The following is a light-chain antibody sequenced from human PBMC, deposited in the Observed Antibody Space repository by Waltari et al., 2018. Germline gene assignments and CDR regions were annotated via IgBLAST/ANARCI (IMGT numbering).Light chain of an antibody. V-gene: IGLV1-44*01. J-gene: IGLJ2*01. CDR3: ATWDDSLNGVV. Sequence: QSVLTQPPSPSGTPGQGVTISCSGSRSNIGTNTVNLYQQLPVTAPKVLMYSNNQRPSGVPDRFSGSKSGTSASLAVSGLQSEDEGDYYCATWDDSLNGVVFGGGTKLTVL. CDR1: RSNIGTNT. CDR2: SNN.